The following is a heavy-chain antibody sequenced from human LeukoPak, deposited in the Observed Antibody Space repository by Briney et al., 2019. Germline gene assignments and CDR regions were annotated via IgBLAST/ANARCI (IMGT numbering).Heavy chain of an antibody. J-gene: IGHJ3*02. D-gene: IGHD3-22*01. CDR2: IYSGDSDT. CDR1: GYGFTSYW. CDR3: ARRSDSSGYKTDAFDI. V-gene: IGHV5-51*01. Sequence: GESLKISCKGSGYGFTSYWIGWVRPMPGKGLEWMGIIYSGDSDTRYSPSFQGQVTISADKSISTAYLQWSSLKASDTAMYYCARRSDSSGYKTDAFDIWGQGTMVTVSS.